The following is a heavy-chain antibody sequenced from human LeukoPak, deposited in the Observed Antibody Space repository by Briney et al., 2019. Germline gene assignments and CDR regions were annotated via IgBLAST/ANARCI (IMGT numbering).Heavy chain of an antibody. V-gene: IGHV3-23*01. J-gene: IGHJ4*02. CDR3: AKGPYSSGWSYFDY. Sequence: PGGSLRLSCAASGFTFSSYAMSWVRQAPGKGLEWVSAISGSDDSTYYADSVKGRFTLSRDNTKNTLYLQMSSLRVEDTAVYYCAKGPYSSGWSYFDYWGQGTLVTVSS. CDR1: GFTFSSYA. CDR2: ISGSDDST. D-gene: IGHD6-19*01.